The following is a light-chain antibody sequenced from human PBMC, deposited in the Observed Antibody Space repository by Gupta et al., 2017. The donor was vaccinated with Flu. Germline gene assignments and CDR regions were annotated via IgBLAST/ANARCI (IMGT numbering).Light chain of an antibody. V-gene: IGLV2-14*01. CDR1: STDVGRYDY. Sequence: QSALTQPASVSGSPGQSITISCTGSSTDVGRYDYVSWYQQYPGKAPKLIIYEVSNRPAGVSDRFSGSKSDNTASLTISGLQPEDEADYYCTSYTSSTPYVFGTGTGVTVL. CDR2: EVS. J-gene: IGLJ1*01. CDR3: TSYTSSTPYV.